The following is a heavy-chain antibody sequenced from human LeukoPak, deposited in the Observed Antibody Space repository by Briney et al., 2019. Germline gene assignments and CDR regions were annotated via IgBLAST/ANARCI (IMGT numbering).Heavy chain of an antibody. Sequence: GGSLRLSCAASGFTFSTYSMNWVRQAPGKGLEWVSSLSSSSSYIYYADSVKGRFTISRDNAKNSLYLQMNSLRAEDSAVYYCARGGVSGYCSSTSCFSHDYWGQGTLVTVSS. CDR1: GFTFSTYS. CDR2: LSSSSSYI. D-gene: IGHD2-2*01. CDR3: ARGGVSGYCSSTSCFSHDY. J-gene: IGHJ4*02. V-gene: IGHV3-21*01.